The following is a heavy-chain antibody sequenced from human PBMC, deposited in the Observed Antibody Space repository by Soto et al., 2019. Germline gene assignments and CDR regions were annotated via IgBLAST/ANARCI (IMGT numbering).Heavy chain of an antibody. Sequence: GGSLRLSCVASGFTFSNYAMSWVRQAPGKGLEWVSSSSGSGATTYYADSVKGRFTTSRDSSKNTLYLQMNSLRGEDTAVYYCAKLGNCSGPSCPTLDVWGQGTTVTVSS. J-gene: IGHJ6*02. CDR3: AKLGNCSGPSCPTLDV. V-gene: IGHV3-23*01. CDR2: SSGSGATT. CDR1: GFTFSNYA. D-gene: IGHD2-2*01.